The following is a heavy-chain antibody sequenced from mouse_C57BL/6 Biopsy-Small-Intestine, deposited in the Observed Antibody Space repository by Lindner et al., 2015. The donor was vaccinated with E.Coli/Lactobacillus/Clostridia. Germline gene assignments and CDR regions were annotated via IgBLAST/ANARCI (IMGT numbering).Heavy chain of an antibody. CDR2: IWTGGGT. J-gene: IGHJ4*01. CDR1: GFSLTSYA. V-gene: IGHV2-9-1*01. CDR3: ARSITTVVGPHAMDY. D-gene: IGHD1-1*01. Sequence: VQLQESGPGLVKPSQSLSITCTVSGFSLTSYAISWVRQPPGKGLEWLGVIWTGGGTNYNSALKSRLSISKDNSKSQVFLKMNSLQTDDTARYYCARSITTVVGPHAMDYWGQGTSVTVSS.